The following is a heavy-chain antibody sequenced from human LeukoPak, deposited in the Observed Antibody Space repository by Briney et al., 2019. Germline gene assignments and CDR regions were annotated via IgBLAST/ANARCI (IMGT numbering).Heavy chain of an antibody. J-gene: IGHJ6*03. CDR3: AREDYDNYYMDV. CDR2: INHSGST. Sequence: SETLTLTCTVSGGSISNYYWSWIRQPPGKGLEWIGEINHSGSTNYNPSLKSRVTISVDTSKNQFSLKLSSVTAADTAVYYCAREDYDNYYMDVWGKGTTVTVSS. D-gene: IGHD3-22*01. CDR1: GGSISNYY. V-gene: IGHV4-34*01.